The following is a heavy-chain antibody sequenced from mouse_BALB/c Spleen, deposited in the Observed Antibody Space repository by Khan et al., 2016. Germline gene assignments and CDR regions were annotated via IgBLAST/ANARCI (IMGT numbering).Heavy chain of an antibody. CDR1: GFTFSDYY. CDR3: AREGLRRGIAY. V-gene: IGHV5-4*02. D-gene: IGHD2-4*01. J-gene: IGHJ3*01. CDR2: ISDGGSYT. Sequence: EVELVESGGGLVKPGGSLKLSCAASGFTFSDYYMYWVRQTPEKRLEWVATISDGGSYTYYPDSVKGRFTISSDNAKNNLYLQMSSLKSEDTAMYYCAREGLRRGIAYWGQGTLVTVSA.